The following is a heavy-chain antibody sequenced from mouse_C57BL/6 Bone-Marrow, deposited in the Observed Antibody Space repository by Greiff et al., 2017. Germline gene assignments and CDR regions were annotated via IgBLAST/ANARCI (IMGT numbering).Heavy chain of an antibody. V-gene: IGHV1-72*01. CDR2: IDTNSGGT. Sequence: VQLQQPGAELVKPGASVKLSCKASGYTFTSYGMHWVKQRPGRGLEWIGRIDTNSGGTKYNEKIKSKATLTVDKPSSTAYMQLSSLTSEDSAVYYCAFSVTGYAMDYWGQGTSVTVSS. CDR1: GYTFTSYG. J-gene: IGHJ4*01. D-gene: IGHD6-2*01. CDR3: AFSVTGYAMDY.